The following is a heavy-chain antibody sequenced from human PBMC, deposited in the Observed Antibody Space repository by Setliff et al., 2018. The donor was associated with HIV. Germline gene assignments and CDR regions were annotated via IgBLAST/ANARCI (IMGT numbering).Heavy chain of an antibody. J-gene: IGHJ4*02. CDR1: GFTFSTYG. Sequence: GGSLRLSCAASGFTFSTYGMHWVRQAPGKGLEWLAVIWYDGSNKYYADSVKGRFTISRDNSKNTLYLQMSSLRAEDTAVYYCAKGPGYSSSWYYFNYWGQGTLVTVSS. V-gene: IGHV3-33*06. CDR2: IWYDGSNK. CDR3: AKGPGYSSSWYYFNY. D-gene: IGHD6-13*01.